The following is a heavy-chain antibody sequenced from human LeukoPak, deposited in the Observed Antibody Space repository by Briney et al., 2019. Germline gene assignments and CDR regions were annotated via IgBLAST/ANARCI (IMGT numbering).Heavy chain of an antibody. CDR3: AREYSGYGWVDY. V-gene: IGHV4-30-4*01. D-gene: IGHD5-12*01. CDR1: GGSISSGDYY. Sequence: SQTLSLTCTVSGGSISSGDYYWSWIRQPPGKGLEWIGNIYYSGSIYYNPSLKSRFTISVDTSKNQFSLKLSSVTAADTAVYYCAREYSGYGWVDYWGQGTLVTVSS. J-gene: IGHJ4*02. CDR2: IYYSGSI.